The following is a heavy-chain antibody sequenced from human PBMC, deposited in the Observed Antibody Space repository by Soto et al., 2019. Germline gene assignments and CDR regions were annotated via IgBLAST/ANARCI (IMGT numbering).Heavy chain of an antibody. D-gene: IGHD3-16*01. Sequence: SETLSLTCAVSGYSISSGYYWGWIRQPPGKGLEWIGSIYHSGSTYYNPSLKSRVTLSINTSKNQLSLTLSSVTAADTAVYYCARDLGGGSHDYWGQGALVTVSS. J-gene: IGHJ4*02. CDR3: ARDLGGGSHDY. CDR2: IYHSGST. CDR1: GYSISSGYY. V-gene: IGHV4-38-2*02.